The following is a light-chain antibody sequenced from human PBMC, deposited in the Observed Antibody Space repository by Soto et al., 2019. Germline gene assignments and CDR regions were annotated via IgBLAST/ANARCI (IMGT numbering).Light chain of an antibody. CDR2: AAS. Sequence: DIQMTQSPSSVSASVGDSVTITCRASQDISRWLVWYQQKPGKAPKLLFSAASGLQSGVPSRFSGSGSGTDFTLTISSLHPEDFATYYCQQASNLTPLTFGGGNKVELK. V-gene: IGKV1-12*01. CDR3: QQASNLTPLT. J-gene: IGKJ4*01. CDR1: QDISRW.